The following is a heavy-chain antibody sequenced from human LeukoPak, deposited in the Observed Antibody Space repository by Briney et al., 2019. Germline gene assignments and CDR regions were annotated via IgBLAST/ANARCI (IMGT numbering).Heavy chain of an antibody. D-gene: IGHD5-12*01. V-gene: IGHV3-23*01. Sequence: GGSLRLSCATSGFTFSSYAMSWVRQVPGKGLEWVSGISGGSGTTYYADSVKGRFTISRDNSKNTLYLQMNSLRAEDTAVYYCAKAGGYNPLGYFDYWGQGTLVTVSS. CDR3: AKAGGYNPLGYFDY. J-gene: IGHJ4*02. CDR1: GFTFSSYA. CDR2: ISGGSGTT.